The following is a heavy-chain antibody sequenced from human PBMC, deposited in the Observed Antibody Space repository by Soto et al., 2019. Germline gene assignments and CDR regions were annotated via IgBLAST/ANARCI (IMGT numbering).Heavy chain of an antibody. CDR3: ARRDYSTSSLGPFDY. CDR2: VHYSGST. Sequence: QVQLQESGPGLVKPSETLSLTCVVSGGSISSHYWSWIRQPPGSGLEWIGFVHYSGSTNYSPSLTSRVTMSLDTSKNQCSLNLSSVTAADTAFYFCARRDYSTSSLGPFDYWGQGILVTVSS. J-gene: IGHJ4*02. D-gene: IGHD6-6*01. CDR1: GGSISSHY. V-gene: IGHV4-59*11.